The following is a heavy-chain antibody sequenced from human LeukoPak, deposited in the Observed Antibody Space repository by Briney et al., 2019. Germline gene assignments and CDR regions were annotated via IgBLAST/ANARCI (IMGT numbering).Heavy chain of an antibody. CDR3: ARRYCSGGSCYSSFDY. CDR1: GGSISGYF. V-gene: IGHV4-59*08. J-gene: IGHJ4*02. CDR2: IYYSGST. Sequence: KPSETLSLTCTVSGGSISGYFRSWIRQPPGKGLEWIGYIYYSGSTNYNPSLKSRVTISVDTSKNQFSLKLSSVTAADTAVYYCARRYCSGGSCYSSFDYWGQGTLVTVSS. D-gene: IGHD2-15*01.